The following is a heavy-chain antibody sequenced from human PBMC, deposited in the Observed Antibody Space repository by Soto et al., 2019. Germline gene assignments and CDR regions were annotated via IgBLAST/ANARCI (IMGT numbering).Heavy chain of an antibody. Sequence: GGSLRLSCAASGFTFSSYGMHWVRQAPGKVLEWVAVISYDGSNKYYADSVKCRFTISRDNSKNTLYLQMNSLIAEDTAVYYCAKDSVHYGMHXWGQGTTVTVS. J-gene: IGHJ6*02. V-gene: IGHV3-30*18. CDR1: GFTFSSYG. CDR2: ISYDGSNK. CDR3: AKDSVHYGMHX.